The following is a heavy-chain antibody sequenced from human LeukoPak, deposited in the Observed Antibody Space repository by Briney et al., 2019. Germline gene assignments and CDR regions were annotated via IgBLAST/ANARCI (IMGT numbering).Heavy chain of an antibody. CDR3: ARDEGHDY. CDR1: GGSISSYY. J-gene: IGHJ4*02. Sequence: SETLSLTCTVSGGSISSYYWSWIRQPPGKGLEWIGYIYYSGSTNSNASLKSRVTISVDTSKNQFSLKLSSVTAADTAVYYCARDEGHDYWGQGTLVTVSS. CDR2: IYYSGST. V-gene: IGHV4-59*01.